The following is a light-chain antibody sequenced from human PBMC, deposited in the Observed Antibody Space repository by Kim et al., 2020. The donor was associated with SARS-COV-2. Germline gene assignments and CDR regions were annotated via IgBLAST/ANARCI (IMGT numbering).Light chain of an antibody. J-gene: IGKJ2*01. CDR3: QQRRNWYT. CDR2: DAS. V-gene: IGKV3-11*01. CDR1: QSIDSY. Sequence: EIVLTQSPVTLSLSPGERVTLSCRASQSIDSYLAWYQHKPGQAPRLLIYDASKRAPGIPARFSGSGSGTDFTLTISSLEPEDFAVYYCQQRRNWYTFGQGTKLEIK.